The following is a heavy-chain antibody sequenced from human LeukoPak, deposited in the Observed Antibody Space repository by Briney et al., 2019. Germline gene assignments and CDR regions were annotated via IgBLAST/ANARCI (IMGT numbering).Heavy chain of an antibody. J-gene: IGHJ5*02. V-gene: IGHV4-34*01. CDR3: AKHLRRRFFSKTLGFDP. CDR2: INHSGST. D-gene: IGHD3-3*01. Sequence: SETLSLTCAVCGGSFSGDYWSWIRQPPGKGLEWIGQINHSGSTNYNPSLKSRVTISLDTSKNQFSLKLRSVTAADTAVYYCAKHLRRRFFSKTLGFDPWGQGTLVTVSS. CDR1: GGSFSGDY.